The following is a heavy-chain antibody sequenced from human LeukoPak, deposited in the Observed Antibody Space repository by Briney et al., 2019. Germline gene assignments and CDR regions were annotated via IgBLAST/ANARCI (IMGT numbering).Heavy chain of an antibody. CDR2: INHSGSN. D-gene: IGHD5-18*01. V-gene: IGHV4-34*01. CDR1: GGSFSGYY. Sequence: SETLSLTCAVYGGSFSGYYWSWIRQPPGKGLEWIGEINHSGSNNYNPSLKSRVTISVDTSKNQFSLKLSSVTAADTAVYYCARVDTAMVLDYWGQGTLVTVSS. J-gene: IGHJ4*02. CDR3: ARVDTAMVLDY.